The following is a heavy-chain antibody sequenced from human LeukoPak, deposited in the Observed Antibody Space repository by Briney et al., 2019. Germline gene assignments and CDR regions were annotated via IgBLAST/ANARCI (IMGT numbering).Heavy chain of an antibody. CDR3: ARGLTTVTTYWFDP. CDR2: INHSGST. J-gene: IGHJ5*02. Sequence: SETLSLTCAVYGGSFSGYYGSWIRQPPGKGRDGIGEINHSGSTNYNPSLKSRVTISVDTSKNQFSLKLSSVTAADTAVYYCARGLTTVTTYWFDPWGQGTLVTVSS. V-gene: IGHV4-34*01. CDR1: GGSFSGYY. D-gene: IGHD4-17*01.